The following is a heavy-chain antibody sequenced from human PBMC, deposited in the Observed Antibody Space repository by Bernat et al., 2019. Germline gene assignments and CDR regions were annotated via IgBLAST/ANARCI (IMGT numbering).Heavy chain of an antibody. V-gene: IGHV3-53*01. CDR1: GFTVSSNY. Sequence: EVQLVESGGGLIQPGGSLRLSCAASGFTVSSNYMSWVRQAPGKGLEWVSVIYSGGSTYYADSVKGRFTISRDNSKNTLYLQMNSLRAEDTAVYYCAREQKYSSSAQAGGYFDLWGRGTLVTVSS. CDR3: AREQKYSSSAQAGGYFDL. J-gene: IGHJ2*01. CDR2: IYSGGST. D-gene: IGHD6-6*01.